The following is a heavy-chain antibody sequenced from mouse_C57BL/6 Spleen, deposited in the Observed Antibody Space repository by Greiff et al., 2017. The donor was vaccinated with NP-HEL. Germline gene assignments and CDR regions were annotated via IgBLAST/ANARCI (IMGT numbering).Heavy chain of an antibody. CDR1: GYTFTSYD. D-gene: IGHD1-1*01. CDR2: IYPRDGST. CDR3: ARSTTVVARGYFDV. Sequence: VQLQESGPELVKPGASVKLSCKASGYTFTSYDINWVKQRPGQGLEWIGWIYPRDGSTKYNEKFKGKATLTVDTSSSTAYMELHSLTSEDSAVYFCARSTTVVARGYFDVWGTGTTVTVSS. V-gene: IGHV1-85*01. J-gene: IGHJ1*03.